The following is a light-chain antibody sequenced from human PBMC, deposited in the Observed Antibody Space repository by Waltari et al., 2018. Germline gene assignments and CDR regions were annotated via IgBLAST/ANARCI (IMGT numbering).Light chain of an antibody. CDR1: QSLLFSNGYNY. CDR2: DAS. CDR3: QHYDGVPPWT. Sequence: DIVMTQSPLSLPVTPGEPATTPCRSSQSLLFSNGYNYLDWYVQKPGQSPQLLIYDASTLETGVPSRFSGSGSGTDFVFTISRLQPEDIATYYCQHYDGVPPWTFGQGTRVDFK. J-gene: IGKJ1*01. V-gene: IGKV2-28*01.